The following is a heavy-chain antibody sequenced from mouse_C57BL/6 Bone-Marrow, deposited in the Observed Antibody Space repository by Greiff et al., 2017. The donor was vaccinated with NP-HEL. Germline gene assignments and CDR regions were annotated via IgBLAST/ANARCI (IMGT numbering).Heavy chain of an antibody. CDR1: GFNIKDDY. J-gene: IGHJ2*01. CDR2: IDPENGDT. V-gene: IGHV14-4*01. Sequence: EVQVVESGAELVRPGASVKLSCTASGFNIKDDYMHWVKQRPEQGLEWIGWIDPENGDTEYASKFQGKATITADTSSNTAYLQLSSLTSEDTAVYYCTTSYVDYWGQGTTLTVSS. D-gene: IGHD6-5*01. CDR3: TTSYVDY.